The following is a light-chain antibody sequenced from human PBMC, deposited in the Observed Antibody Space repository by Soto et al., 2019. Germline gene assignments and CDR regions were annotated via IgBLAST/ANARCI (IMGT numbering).Light chain of an antibody. CDR3: QQYSRAPIT. Sequence: EIVLTQSPGTLSLSPGEGATLSCRASQSVSRNYLAWYQQKPGQAPRLLIYTASRRATGIPDRFSGSGSGTDFTLTISRLEPEDSAVYYRQQYSRAPITFGQGTRLEIK. CDR2: TAS. V-gene: IGKV3-20*01. J-gene: IGKJ5*01. CDR1: QSVSRNY.